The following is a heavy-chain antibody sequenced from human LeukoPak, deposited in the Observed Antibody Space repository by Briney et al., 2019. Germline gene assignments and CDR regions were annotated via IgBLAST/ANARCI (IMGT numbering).Heavy chain of an antibody. Sequence: SVKVSCKASGGTFSSYAISWVRQAPGQGLEWMGGIIPIFGTANYAQKFQGRVTITADKSTSTAYMELSSLRSEDTAVYYCARQYYDILTGYYNYYYYYYMDVWGKGTTVTISS. V-gene: IGHV1-69*06. CDR1: GGTFSSYA. CDR2: IIPIFGTA. J-gene: IGHJ6*03. D-gene: IGHD3-9*01. CDR3: ARQYYDILTGYYNYYYYYYMDV.